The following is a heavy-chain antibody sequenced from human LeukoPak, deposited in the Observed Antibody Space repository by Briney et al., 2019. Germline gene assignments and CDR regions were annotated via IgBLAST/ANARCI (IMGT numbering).Heavy chain of an antibody. CDR1: GFTFSSYA. Sequence: GGSLRLSCAASGFTFSSYAMSWVRQAPGKGLEWVSAISGSGGSTYYADSVKGRFTISRDNAKNSLYLQMNSLRAEDTAVYYCARDSSGWVDYWGQGTLVTVSS. CDR2: ISGSGGST. D-gene: IGHD6-19*01. V-gene: IGHV3-23*01. CDR3: ARDSSGWVDY. J-gene: IGHJ4*02.